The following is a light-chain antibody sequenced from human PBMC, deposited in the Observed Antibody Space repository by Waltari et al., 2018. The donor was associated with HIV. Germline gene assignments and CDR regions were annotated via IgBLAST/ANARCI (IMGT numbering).Light chain of an antibody. CDR1: SSDVGGYNH. J-gene: IGLJ1*01. V-gene: IGLV2-14*03. Sequence: QSALTQPASVSGSPGQSITISCTETSSDVGGYNHVSWYQQHPGTAPKLMIFCVSNRPSGVSNRFSGSKSGNTASLTISGLQAEDEADYYCSSYTRSSTLGVFGTGTKVTVL. CDR2: CVS. CDR3: SSYTRSSTLGV.